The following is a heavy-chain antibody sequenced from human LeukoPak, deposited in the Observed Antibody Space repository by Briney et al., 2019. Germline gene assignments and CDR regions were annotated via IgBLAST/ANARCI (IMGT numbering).Heavy chain of an antibody. D-gene: IGHD3-10*01. J-gene: IGHJ6*03. Sequence: PSETLSLTCTVSGGSISSYYWSWIRQPPGKGLEWIGYIYYSGSTNYNPSLKSRVTISVDTSKNQFSLKLSSVTAADTAVYYCARGDMVRGGYYYYMDVWGKGTTVTISS. V-gene: IGHV4-59*08. CDR3: ARGDMVRGGYYYYMDV. CDR1: GGSISSYY. CDR2: IYYSGST.